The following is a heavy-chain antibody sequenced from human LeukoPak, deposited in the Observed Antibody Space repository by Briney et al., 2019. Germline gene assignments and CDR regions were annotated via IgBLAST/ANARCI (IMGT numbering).Heavy chain of an antibody. J-gene: IGHJ6*03. CDR1: GFTFSNYG. CDR3: AGEIPEGNYYYYYYMDV. D-gene: IGHD1-14*01. V-gene: IGHV3-23*01. CDR2: ISGSGGST. Sequence: GGSLRLSCAASGFTFSNYGMSWVRQAPGKGLEWVSGISGSGGSTYYADSVKGRFTISRDNSKNTLYLQMNSLRAEDTAVYYCAGEIPEGNYYYYYYMDVWGKGTTVTISS.